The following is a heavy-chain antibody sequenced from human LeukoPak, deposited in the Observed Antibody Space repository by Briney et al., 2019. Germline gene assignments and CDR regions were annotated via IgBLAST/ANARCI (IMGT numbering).Heavy chain of an antibody. V-gene: IGHV3-53*01. CDR1: GFTVSSNY. J-gene: IGHJ5*02. Sequence: AGGSLRLSCAASGFTVSSNYMSWVRQAPGKGLEWVSVIYSGGSTYYADSVKGRFTISRDNSKNTLYLQMNNLRAEDTAVYYCARVRVLAKLSVVRPREVNCFDPWGQGTLVTVSS. D-gene: IGHD2-21*01. CDR3: ARVRVLAKLSVVRPREVNCFDP. CDR2: IYSGGST.